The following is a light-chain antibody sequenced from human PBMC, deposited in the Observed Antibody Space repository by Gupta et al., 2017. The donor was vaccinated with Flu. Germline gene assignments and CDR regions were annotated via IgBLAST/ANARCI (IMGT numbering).Light chain of an antibody. CDR1: QSISTY. CDR3: QQRDNMQYT. CDR2: SAT. Sequence: DIQMTQSPSSLSAAVGDRVTITCRASQSISTYLNWYQHQPGKAPKLLIYSATSLQSGVPSRFSGSGSGTDFTLTISRLQPEDFATYYCQQRDNMQYTFGQGTKLEI. J-gene: IGKJ2*01. V-gene: IGKV1-39*01.